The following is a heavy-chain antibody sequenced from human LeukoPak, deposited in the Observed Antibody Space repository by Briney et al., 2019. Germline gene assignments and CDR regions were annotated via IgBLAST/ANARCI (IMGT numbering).Heavy chain of an antibody. CDR1: GGSISSGAYS. CDR2: IYHSGST. V-gene: IGHV4-30-2*01. Sequence: PSQTLSLTCAVSGGSISSGAYSWSWIRQPPGKGLEWIGNIYHSGSTYYNPSLKSRVTISIDRSKNQFSLKLNSVTAADTAVYYCAREDITGTASYFDYWGQGTLVTVSS. CDR3: AREDITGTASYFDY. J-gene: IGHJ4*02. D-gene: IGHD1-7*01.